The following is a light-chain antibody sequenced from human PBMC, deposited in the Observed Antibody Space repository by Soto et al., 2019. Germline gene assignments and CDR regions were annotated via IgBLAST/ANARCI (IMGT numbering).Light chain of an antibody. CDR3: CSYAGSYTLFV. Sequence: QSVLTQPRSVSGSPGQSVTISCTGTSSDVGGYNYVSWYQQHPGKAPKLMIYDVSKRPSGVPDRFSGSKSGNTASLTISGLQAEDEADYCCCSYAGSYTLFVFGTGTKVTVL. CDR1: SSDVGGYNY. V-gene: IGLV2-11*01. J-gene: IGLJ1*01. CDR2: DVS.